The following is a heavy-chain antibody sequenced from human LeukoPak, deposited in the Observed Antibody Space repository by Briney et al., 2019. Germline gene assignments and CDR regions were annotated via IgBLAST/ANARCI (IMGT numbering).Heavy chain of an antibody. V-gene: IGHV4-34*01. J-gene: IGHJ5*02. CDR3: ARNVDTAMVIPHNWFDP. Sequence: SETLSLTCAVYGGSFSGYYWSWIRLPPGKGLEWIGEINHSGSTNYNPSLKSRVTISVDTSKNQFSLKLSSVTAADTAVYYCARNVDTAMVIPHNWFDPWGQGTLVTVSS. D-gene: IGHD5-18*01. CDR1: GGSFSGYY. CDR2: INHSGST.